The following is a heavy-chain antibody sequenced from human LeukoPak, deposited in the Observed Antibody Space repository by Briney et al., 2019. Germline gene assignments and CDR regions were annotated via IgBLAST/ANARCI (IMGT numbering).Heavy chain of an antibody. V-gene: IGHV3-30-3*01. Sequence: GRSLRLSCAASGFTFSSYAMHWVRQAPGKGLEWVAVISYDGSNKYYADSVKGRFTISRDNSKYTLYLQMNSLRAEDTAVYYCARDGGYSDAFDIWGQGTMVTVSS. CDR2: ISYDGSNK. J-gene: IGHJ3*02. CDR1: GFTFSSYA. D-gene: IGHD5-18*01. CDR3: ARDGGYSDAFDI.